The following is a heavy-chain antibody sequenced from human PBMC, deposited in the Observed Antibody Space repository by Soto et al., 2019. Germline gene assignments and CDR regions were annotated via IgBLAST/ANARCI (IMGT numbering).Heavy chain of an antibody. V-gene: IGHV4-59*01. J-gene: IGHJ5*02. Sequence: QVQLRESGPGLVTPSETLSLICTVSGGSISGYYWSWIRQPPRKAPEWIGYVYYSGTTNYNPSLMSPVTLSVDTSRNQFSLMMTSLTDAATAVYYCAKGGPSSQWFDPWGLGTLVTVSS. CDR2: VYYSGTT. CDR3: AKGGPSSQWFDP. CDR1: GGSISGYY. D-gene: IGHD6-13*01.